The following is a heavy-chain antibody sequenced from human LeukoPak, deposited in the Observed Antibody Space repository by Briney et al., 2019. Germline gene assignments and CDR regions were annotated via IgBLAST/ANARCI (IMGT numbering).Heavy chain of an antibody. Sequence: PGGSLRLSCAASGFTFSSYEMNWVRQAPGKGLEWVSYISSSGSTIYYADSVKGRFTISRDNANNSLYLQMNNLRAEDTAVYYCARDHYHSTAIDHWGQGTLVTVSS. V-gene: IGHV3-48*03. J-gene: IGHJ4*02. CDR1: GFTFSSYE. D-gene: IGHD3-22*01. CDR2: ISSSGSTI. CDR3: ARDHYHSTAIDH.